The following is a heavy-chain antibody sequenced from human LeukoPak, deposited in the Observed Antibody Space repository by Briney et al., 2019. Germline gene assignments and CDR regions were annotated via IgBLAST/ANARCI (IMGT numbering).Heavy chain of an antibody. CDR1: GYSSTSYW. CDR3: ARRETSSWSLWGY. D-gene: IGHD6-13*01. V-gene: IGHV5-51*01. J-gene: IGHJ4*02. Sequence: GESLKISCEGSGYSSTSYWIGWVRQMPGKGLGWMGIIYPGDSDTRYSPSFQGQVTISADKSISTAYLQWSSLKASDTAMYYCARRETSSWSLWGYWGQGTLVTVSS. CDR2: IYPGDSDT.